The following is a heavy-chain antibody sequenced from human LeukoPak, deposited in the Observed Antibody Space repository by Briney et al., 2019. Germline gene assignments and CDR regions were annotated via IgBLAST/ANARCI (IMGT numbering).Heavy chain of an antibody. CDR3: ARVGNNNHYGMDV. Sequence: GGSLRLSCAAPGFNVSSNYMSWVRQAPGKGLEWVSVIYRGGSTYYAGSVKGRFIISRDNSKNTLYLQMNSLRAEDTGAYYCARVGNNNHYGMDVWGQGTTVTVSS. D-gene: IGHD4-23*01. CDR2: IYRGGST. J-gene: IGHJ6*02. V-gene: IGHV3-66*01. CDR1: GFNVSSNY.